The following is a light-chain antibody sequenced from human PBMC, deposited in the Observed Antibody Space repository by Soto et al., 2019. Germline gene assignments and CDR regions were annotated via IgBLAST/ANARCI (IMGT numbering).Light chain of an antibody. CDR2: GAS. Sequence: EIVMTQSPATLSVSPGERATLSCRASQSVSSNLAWYQQKPGQAPRLLISGASTRATGVPARFSGSGSGTEFTLTISSLQSEDFAVYYCQQYNIWPWTFXQGT. V-gene: IGKV3-15*01. J-gene: IGKJ1*01. CDR1: QSVSSN. CDR3: QQYNIWPWT.